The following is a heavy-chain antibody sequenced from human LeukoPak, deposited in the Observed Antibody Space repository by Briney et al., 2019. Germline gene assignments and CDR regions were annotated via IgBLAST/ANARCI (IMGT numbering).Heavy chain of an antibody. D-gene: IGHD6-25*01. J-gene: IGHJ4*02. V-gene: IGHV1-8*01. CDR2: INPNSGRT. CDR3: ARGRSGLAAAGTYDD. CDR1: GYTFTSSD. Sequence: VASVKVSCKASGYTFTSSDINWVRQAAGQGLEWMGWINPNSGRTGYAQKFQGRVTMTENTSISTAYMELSSLRFDDTAVYYCARGRSGLAAAGTYDDWGQGTLITVSS.